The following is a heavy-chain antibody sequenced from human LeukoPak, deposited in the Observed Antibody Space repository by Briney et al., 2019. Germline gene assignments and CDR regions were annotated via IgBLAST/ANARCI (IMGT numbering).Heavy chain of an antibody. V-gene: IGHV4-34*01. CDR1: GGSFSGYY. Sequence: SETLSLTCAVYGGSFSGYYWSWIRQPPGKGLEWIGEINHSGSTNYNPSLKSRVTISVDTSKNQFSLKLSSVTAADTAVYYCARRRDYDILTGHTLSAFDIWGQGTMVTVSS. D-gene: IGHD3-9*01. CDR3: ARRRDYDILTGHTLSAFDI. J-gene: IGHJ3*02. CDR2: INHSGST.